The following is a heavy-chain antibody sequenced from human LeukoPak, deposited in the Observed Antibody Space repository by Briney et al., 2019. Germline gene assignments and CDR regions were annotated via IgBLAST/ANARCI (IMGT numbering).Heavy chain of an antibody. D-gene: IGHD2-21*01. J-gene: IGHJ4*02. CDR1: GFTFRSHA. CDR2: IYENGGTT. Sequence: GGSLRLSCVGSGFTFRSHAMSWVRQAPEKGLEFVSGIYENGGTTYYADSVKGRFSISRDNSKNTLYLQIDSLRGEDTAVYYCAKDFRIGYSAHFDYWGQGALVTVSS. V-gene: IGHV3-23*01. CDR3: AKDFRIGYSAHFDY.